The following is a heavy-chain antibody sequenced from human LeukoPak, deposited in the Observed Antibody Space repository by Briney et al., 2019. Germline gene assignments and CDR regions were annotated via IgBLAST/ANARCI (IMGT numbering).Heavy chain of an antibody. D-gene: IGHD5-24*01. CDR3: ARVSGGYTYY. Sequence: GGSLRPSCAASGFTFDDYPMHWVRQGPGKGLEWVSGIWNSGNIGYADSVKGRFTISRDNAKNSLYLQMNSLRAEDTAVYYCARVSGGYTYYWGQGTLVTVSS. CDR2: IWNSGNI. CDR1: GFTFDDYP. V-gene: IGHV3-9*01. J-gene: IGHJ4*02.